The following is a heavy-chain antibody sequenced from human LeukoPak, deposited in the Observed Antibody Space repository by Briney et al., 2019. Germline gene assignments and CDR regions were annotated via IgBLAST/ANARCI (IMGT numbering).Heavy chain of an antibody. Sequence: GGSLRLSCAASGFTFGSYSMNWVRQAPGKGLEWVSYISSSSSTIYYADSVKGRFTISRDNAKNSLYLQMNSLRAEDTAVYYCARDLGYCSSTSCFFDYWGQGTLVTVSS. CDR1: GFTFGSYS. V-gene: IGHV3-48*04. J-gene: IGHJ4*02. CDR3: ARDLGYCSSTSCFFDY. D-gene: IGHD2-2*01. CDR2: ISSSSSTI.